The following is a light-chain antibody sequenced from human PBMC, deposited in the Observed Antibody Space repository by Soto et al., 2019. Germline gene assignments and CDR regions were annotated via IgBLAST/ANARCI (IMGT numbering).Light chain of an antibody. CDR2: LNSDGSH. Sequence: QLVLTQSPSASASLGASVKLTCTLSSGHSSYAIAWHQQHPEKGPRYLMKLNSDGSHSKGDGIPDRFSGSSSGAERYLTISSLQAEDGADYYCQTWGTGILVFGGGTKLTVL. V-gene: IGLV4-69*01. CDR1: SGHSSYA. CDR3: QTWGTGILV. J-gene: IGLJ2*01.